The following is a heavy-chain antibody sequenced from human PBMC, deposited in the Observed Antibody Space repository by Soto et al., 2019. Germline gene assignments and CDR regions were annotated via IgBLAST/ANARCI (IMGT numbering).Heavy chain of an antibody. V-gene: IGHV3-30*18. D-gene: IGHD3-10*01. CDR2: ISYDGSNK. J-gene: IGHJ4*02. CDR1: GFTFSSYG. Sequence: PGGSLRLSCAASGFTFSSYGMHWVRQAPGKRLKWVAVISYDGSNKYYADSVKGRFTISRDNSKNTLYLQMNSLRAEDTAVYYCAKDQHYYGSGSYSPPPDYWGQGTLVTVPQ. CDR3: AKDQHYYGSGSYSPPPDY.